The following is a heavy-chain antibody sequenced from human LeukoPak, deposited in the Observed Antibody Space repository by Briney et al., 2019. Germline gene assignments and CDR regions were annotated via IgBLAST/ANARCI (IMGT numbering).Heavy chain of an antibody. CDR1: GGSISSSSYY. J-gene: IGHJ6*02. CDR3: ARGTLLTGYSYYYYGMDV. D-gene: IGHD3-9*01. V-gene: IGHV4-39*07. Sequence: PSETLSLTCTVSGGSISSSSYYWGWIRQPPGKGLEWIGSIYYSGSTYYNPSLKSRVTISVDTSKNQFSLKLSSVTAADTAVYYCARGTLLTGYSYYYYGMDVWGQGTTVTVSS. CDR2: IYYSGST.